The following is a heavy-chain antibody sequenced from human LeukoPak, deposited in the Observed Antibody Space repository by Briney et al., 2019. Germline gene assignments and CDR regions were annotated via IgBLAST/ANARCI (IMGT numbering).Heavy chain of an antibody. D-gene: IGHD2-2*01. V-gene: IGHV4-39*07. CDR3: ARGGSTSTDY. CDR2: IYYSGST. CDR1: GGSISSSSYY. Sequence: PSETLSLTCTVSGGSISSSSYYWGWIRQPPGKGLEWIGSIYYSGSTYYNPSLKSRVTISVDRSKNQFSLKLSSVTAAGTAVYYCARGGSTSTDYWGQGTLVTVSS. J-gene: IGHJ4*02.